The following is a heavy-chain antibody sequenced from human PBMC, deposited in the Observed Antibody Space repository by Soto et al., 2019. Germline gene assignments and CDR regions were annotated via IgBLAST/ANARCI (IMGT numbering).Heavy chain of an antibody. CDR2: IHYSGST. CDR3: ARGHYDFWSGYFATIDY. J-gene: IGHJ4*02. Sequence: QVQLQESGPGLVKPSETLSLTCTVSGGSISNYYWSWIRQPPGKGLEWIGYIHYSGSTKYNPSLNSRVTISADTSKNQFSLKLSSVTAADAAVYYCARGHYDFWSGYFATIDYWGQGTLVTVSS. CDR1: GGSISNYY. V-gene: IGHV4-59*08. D-gene: IGHD3-3*01.